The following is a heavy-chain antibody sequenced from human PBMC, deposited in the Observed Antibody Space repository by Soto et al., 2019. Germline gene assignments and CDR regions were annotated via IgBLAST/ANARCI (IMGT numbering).Heavy chain of an antibody. CDR2: IYHAGSP. Sequence: TLSLTCGVSGVPGISSSCWTWVRQSPGKGLEWIGEIYHAGSPNYNPSFQSRISISLDKSKNSFSLRLTSVTAADAAIYYCARGSSFRGDFDIYGERTTVTV. CDR3: ARGSSFRGDFDI. J-gene: IGHJ3*02. D-gene: IGHD2-21*01. CDR1: GVPGISSSC. V-gene: IGHV4-4*02.